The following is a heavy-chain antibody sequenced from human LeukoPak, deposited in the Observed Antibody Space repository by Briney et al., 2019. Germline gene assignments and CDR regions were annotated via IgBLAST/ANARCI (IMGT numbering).Heavy chain of an antibody. CDR3: ARVAMVRGVRDKRPRYYFDY. CDR1: GFTFSSYW. D-gene: IGHD3-10*01. J-gene: IGHJ4*02. Sequence: GGSLTLFCAASGFTFSSYWMSWVRQAPGKGLERVANIKQDGSEKYYVDSVKGRFTISRHNAKNSLYLQMNSLRAEDTAVYYCARVAMVRGVRDKRPRYYFDYWGQGTLVTVSS. V-gene: IGHV3-7*03. CDR2: IKQDGSEK.